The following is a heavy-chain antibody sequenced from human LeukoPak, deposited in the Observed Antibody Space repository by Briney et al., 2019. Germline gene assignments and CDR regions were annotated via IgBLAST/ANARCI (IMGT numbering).Heavy chain of an antibody. CDR2: IYSGGST. Sequence: GGSLRLSCAASGFTVSSNYMSWVRQAPGKGLEWVSVIYSGGSTYYADSVKGRFTISRDNAKNSLYLQMNSLRDEDTAVYYCARDRGDSSGWYVSFDYWGQGTLVTASS. V-gene: IGHV3-66*01. CDR1: GFTVSSNY. D-gene: IGHD6-19*01. CDR3: ARDRGDSSGWYVSFDY. J-gene: IGHJ4*02.